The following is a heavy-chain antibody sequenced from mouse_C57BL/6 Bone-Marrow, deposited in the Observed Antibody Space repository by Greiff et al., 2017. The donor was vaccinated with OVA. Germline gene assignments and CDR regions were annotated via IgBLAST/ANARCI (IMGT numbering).Heavy chain of an antibody. CDR1: GFTFSSYG. D-gene: IGHD1-3*01. CDR2: ISSGGSYT. CDR3: ARGVDAMDY. V-gene: IGHV5-6*01. J-gene: IGHJ4*01. Sequence: EVHLVESGGDLVKPGGSLKLSCAASGFTFSSYGMSWVRQTPDKRLEWVATISSGGSYTYYPDSVKGRFTISRDNAKSTLYLQMSSLKSEDTAMYYCARGVDAMDYWGQGTSVTVSS.